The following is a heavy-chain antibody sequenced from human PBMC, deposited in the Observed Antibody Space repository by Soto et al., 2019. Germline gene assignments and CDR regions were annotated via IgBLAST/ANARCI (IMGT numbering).Heavy chain of an antibody. Sequence: GGSLRLSCAASGFTFSSYAMSWVRQAPGKGLEWVSAISGSGGSTYYADSVKGRFTISRDNSKNTLYLQMNSLRAEDTAVYYCAKDGAVTNHYYYYMDVWGKGTTVTVSS. D-gene: IGHD4-17*01. J-gene: IGHJ6*03. CDR3: AKDGAVTNHYYYYMDV. CDR2: ISGSGGST. V-gene: IGHV3-23*01. CDR1: GFTFSSYA.